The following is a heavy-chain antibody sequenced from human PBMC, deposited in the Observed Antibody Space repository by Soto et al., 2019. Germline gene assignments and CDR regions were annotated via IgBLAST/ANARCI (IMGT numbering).Heavy chain of an antibody. D-gene: IGHD5-12*01. J-gene: IGHJ4*02. CDR1: GGTFSSYA. CDR3: ARSTKMATIFGY. V-gene: IGHV1-46*01. Sequence: ASVKVSCKASGGTFSSYAISWVRQAPGQGLEWMGIINPSGGSTSYAQKFQGRVTMTRDTSTSTVYMELSSLRSEDTAVYYCARSTKMATIFGYWGQGTLVTVSS. CDR2: INPSGGST.